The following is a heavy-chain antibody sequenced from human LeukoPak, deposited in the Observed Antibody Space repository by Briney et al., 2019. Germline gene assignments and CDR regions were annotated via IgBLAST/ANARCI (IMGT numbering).Heavy chain of an antibody. D-gene: IGHD7-27*01. Sequence: SETLSLTCTVSGGSISGYYWSWIRQPPGKGLEWIGYINYSGSTNYNPSLESRVTISVDTSQNQFSLRLSSVTAADTAFYYCARQIIETGITDYWGQGTLVTVSS. J-gene: IGHJ4*02. CDR2: INYSGST. V-gene: IGHV4-59*01. CDR1: GGSISGYY. CDR3: ARQIIETGITDY.